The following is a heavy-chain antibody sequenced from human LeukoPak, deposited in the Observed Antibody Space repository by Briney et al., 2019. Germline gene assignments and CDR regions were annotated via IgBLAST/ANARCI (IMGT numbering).Heavy chain of an antibody. V-gene: IGHV4-61*02. J-gene: IGHJ2*01. CDR3: ATTTVTTGYWYFDL. CDR1: GGSISSGSYY. CDR2: IYTSGST. D-gene: IGHD4-17*01. Sequence: PSQTLSLTCTVSGGSISSGSYYWSWIRQPAGKGLEWIGRIYTSGSTNYNPSLESRVTISVDTSKNQFSLKLSSVTAADTAVYYCATTTVTTGYWYFDLWGRGTLVTVSS.